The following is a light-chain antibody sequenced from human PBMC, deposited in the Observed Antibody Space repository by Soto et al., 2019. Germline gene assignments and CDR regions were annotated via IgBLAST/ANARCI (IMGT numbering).Light chain of an antibody. CDR3: CSYAGSYTLV. J-gene: IGLJ1*01. Sequence: QSALTQPRSVSGSPGQSVTISCTGTSSDVGGYNYVSWYEQHPVKAPKLMIYDVTKRPSGVPDRFSGSKSGNTASLTISGLQAEDEADYYFCSYAGSYTLVFGTGTKVTVL. CDR2: DVT. CDR1: SSDVGGYNY. V-gene: IGLV2-11*01.